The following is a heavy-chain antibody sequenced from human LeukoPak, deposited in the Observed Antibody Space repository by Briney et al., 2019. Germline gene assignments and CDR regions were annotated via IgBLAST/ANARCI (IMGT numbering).Heavy chain of an antibody. CDR2: IYHSGST. CDR3: ARGEGTPDDNYYDSSGAYYFDY. J-gene: IGHJ4*02. CDR1: GGSISSGGYY. V-gene: IGHV4-30-2*05. D-gene: IGHD3-22*01. Sequence: SETLSLTCTVSGGSISSGGYYWSWIRQPPGKGLAWIGYIYHSGSTYYNPSLKSRVTISVDTSKNQFSLKLSSVTAADTAVYYCARGEGTPDDNYYDSSGAYYFDYWGQGTLVTVSS.